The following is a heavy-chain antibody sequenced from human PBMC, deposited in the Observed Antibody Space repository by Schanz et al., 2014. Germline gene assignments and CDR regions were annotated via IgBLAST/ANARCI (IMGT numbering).Heavy chain of an antibody. D-gene: IGHD3-10*01. J-gene: IGHJ4*02. CDR3: ARHNRVWFGKEGW. V-gene: IGHV4-39*01. Sequence: QLQLQESGPGLVKPSETLSLTCTVSGGSISDSGAYWGWFRQTPGKGLEWIANLFYGGSKYYNPSSESRVTMSVDASNNQYPLGLGSVTAADTGVYYCARHNRVWFGKEGWWGQGTLVTVSS. CDR1: GGSISDSGAY. CDR2: LFYGGSK.